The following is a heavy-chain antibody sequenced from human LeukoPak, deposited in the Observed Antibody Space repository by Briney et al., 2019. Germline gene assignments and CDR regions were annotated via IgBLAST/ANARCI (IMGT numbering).Heavy chain of an antibody. V-gene: IGHV4-59*08. J-gene: IGHJ4*02. CDR2: IYYSGST. Sequence: SETLSLTCTVSGGSISSYYWSWIRQPPGKGLEWIGYIYYSGSTNYNPSLKSRVTISVDTSKNQFSLKLSSVTAADTAVYYCAAQMTTVITGFLDYWGQGTLVTVSS. CDR3: AAQMTTVITGFLDY. CDR1: GGSISSYY. D-gene: IGHD4-17*01.